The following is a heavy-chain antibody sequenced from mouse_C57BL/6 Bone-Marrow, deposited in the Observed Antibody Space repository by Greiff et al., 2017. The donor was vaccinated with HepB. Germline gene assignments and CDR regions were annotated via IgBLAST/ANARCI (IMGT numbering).Heavy chain of an antibody. Sequence: QVQLQQSGAELARPGASVKLSCKASGYTLTSYGISWVKQRPGQGLEWIGEIYPRSGNTYYNEKFKGKATLTADKSTSTAYMELRSLTSEDSAVYFCASRGLRRGGYWGQGTTLTVSS. J-gene: IGHJ2*01. V-gene: IGHV1-81*01. CDR3: ASRGLRRGGY. CDR2: IYPRSGNT. CDR1: GYTLTSYG. D-gene: IGHD2-4*01.